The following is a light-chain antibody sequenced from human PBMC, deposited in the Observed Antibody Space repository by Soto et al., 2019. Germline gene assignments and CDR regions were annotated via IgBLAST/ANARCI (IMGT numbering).Light chain of an antibody. CDR3: QQYNNWPPLT. Sequence: VLTQSTATLSVSPGERATLSFRASQSVSSNLAWYQQKPGQAPRLLIYGASTRATGIPARFSGSGSGTEFTLTISSLQSEDFAVYYCQQYNNWPPLTFGGGTKVDIK. J-gene: IGKJ4*01. V-gene: IGKV3-15*01. CDR2: GAS. CDR1: QSVSSN.